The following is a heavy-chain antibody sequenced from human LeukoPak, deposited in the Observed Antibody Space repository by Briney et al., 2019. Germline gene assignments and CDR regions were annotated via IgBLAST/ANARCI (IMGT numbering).Heavy chain of an antibody. V-gene: IGHV3-30-3*01. CDR2: ISFDGSNI. CDR3: ARAVSGLDS. D-gene: IGHD1-26*01. Sequence: GGSLRLSCAASGFSFSSYPMHWVRQAPGKGLEWVAVISFDGSNIFYAESVKGRFTISRDNAKNTLYLQMNSLRVEDTAVYYCARAVSGLDSWGQGTLVTLSS. J-gene: IGHJ4*02. CDR1: GFSFSSYP.